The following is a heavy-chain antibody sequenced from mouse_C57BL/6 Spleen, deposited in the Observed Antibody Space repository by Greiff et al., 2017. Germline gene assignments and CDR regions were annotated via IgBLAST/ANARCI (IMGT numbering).Heavy chain of an antibody. D-gene: IGHD1-1*01. Sequence: QVQLQQPGAELVKPGASVKLSCTASGYTFNSYWMQWVKQRPGQGLEWIGEIDPSDSYTNYNQKFKGKATLTVDTSSSTAYLQLSSLTSEDSAVYYCARGGVLRFDYWGQGTTLTVSS. CDR1: GYTFNSYW. CDR3: ARGGVLRFDY. CDR2: IDPSDSYT. J-gene: IGHJ2*01. V-gene: IGHV1-50*01.